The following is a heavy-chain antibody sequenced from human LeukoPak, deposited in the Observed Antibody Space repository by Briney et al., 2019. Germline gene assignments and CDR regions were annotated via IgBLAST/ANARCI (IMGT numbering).Heavy chain of an antibody. CDR1: GFTFSSYA. D-gene: IGHD3-10*01. CDR3: ATVGEVDPDFDY. V-gene: IGHV3-23*01. CDR2: ISGSGGGT. J-gene: IGHJ4*02. Sequence: PGGSLRLSCAASGFTFSSYAMSWVRQAPGKGLEWVSAISGSGGGTYYADSVKGRFTISRDNSKNTLYLQMNSLRAEDTAVYYCATVGEVDPDFDYWGQGTLVTVSS.